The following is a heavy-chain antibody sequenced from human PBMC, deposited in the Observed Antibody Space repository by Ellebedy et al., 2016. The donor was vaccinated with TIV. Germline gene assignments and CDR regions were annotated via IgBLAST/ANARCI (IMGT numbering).Heavy chain of an antibody. J-gene: IGHJ5*02. D-gene: IGHD6-6*01. V-gene: IGHV1-2*02. Sequence: ASVKVSCXVSGYTLTELSMHWVRQAPGKGLEWMGWINPNSGGTNYAQKFQGRVTMTRDTSISTAYMELSRLRSDDTAVYYCARVSLAARRFDPWGQGTLVTVSS. CDR3: ARVSLAARRFDP. CDR1: GYTLTELS. CDR2: INPNSGGT.